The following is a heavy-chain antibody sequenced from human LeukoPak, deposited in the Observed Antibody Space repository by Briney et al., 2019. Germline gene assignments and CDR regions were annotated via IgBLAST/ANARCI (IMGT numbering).Heavy chain of an antibody. CDR1: GFTFSSYG. CDR3: ARVTSYSYGYFDY. D-gene: IGHD5-18*01. J-gene: IGHJ4*02. CDR2: IWYDGSNK. Sequence: PGGSLRLSCAASGFTFSSYGMHWVRQAPGKGLEWVAVIWYDGSNKYYADSVKGRFTISRDNSKNTLYLQMNSLRAEDTAVYYCARVTSYSYGYFDYWGQGTLVTVSS. V-gene: IGHV3-33*01.